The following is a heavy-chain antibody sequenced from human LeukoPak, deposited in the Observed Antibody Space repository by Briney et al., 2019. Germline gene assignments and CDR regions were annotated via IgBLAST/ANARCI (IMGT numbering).Heavy chain of an antibody. D-gene: IGHD3-22*01. V-gene: IGHV4-59*01. CDR3: AREIVVVITRGSDAFDI. J-gene: IGHJ3*02. CDR1: GGSITSDN. CDR2: IYYSGST. Sequence: SETLSLTCTVSGGSITSDNWSWIRQPPGKGLEWIGFIYYSGSTNYNPSLKGRLTISLDTSQNQFSLKLSSVTAADTAVYYCAREIVVVITRGSDAFDIWGQGTMVTVSS.